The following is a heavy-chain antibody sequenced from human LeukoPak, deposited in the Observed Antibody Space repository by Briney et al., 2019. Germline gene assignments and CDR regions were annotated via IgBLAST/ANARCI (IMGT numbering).Heavy chain of an antibody. CDR1: GGSISSYY. CDR2: IYYSGST. D-gene: IGHD6-13*01. V-gene: IGHV4-59*01. CDR3: ARESPHIAAAGTSFDY. Sequence: SETLSLTCTVSGGSISSYYWSWIRQPPGKGLEWIGYIYYSGSTNYNPSLKSRVTISVDTSKNQFSLKLSSMTAADTAVYYCARESPHIAAAGTSFDYWGQGTLVTVSS. J-gene: IGHJ4*02.